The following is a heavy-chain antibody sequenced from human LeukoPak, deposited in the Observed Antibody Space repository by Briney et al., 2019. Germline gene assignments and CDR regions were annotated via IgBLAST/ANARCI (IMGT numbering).Heavy chain of an antibody. CDR2: IYHSGST. Sequence: KAPETLSLTCTLSGHSLSSGYYWGWIRQPPGKGVEWIGSIYHSGSTYHNPSLKSRVTISVDTSKNQCSLKLSSVTAADTAVYYCAREGGDGYSKEDYFDYWGQGTLVTVSS. CDR1: GHSLSSGYY. CDR3: AREGGDGYSKEDYFDY. J-gene: IGHJ4*02. D-gene: IGHD4-11*01. V-gene: IGHV4-38-2*02.